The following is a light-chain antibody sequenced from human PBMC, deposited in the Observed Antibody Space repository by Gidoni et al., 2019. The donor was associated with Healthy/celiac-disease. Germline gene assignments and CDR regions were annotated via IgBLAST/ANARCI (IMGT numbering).Light chain of an antibody. CDR1: QSVSSY. CDR2: DAS. V-gene: IGKV3-11*01. Sequence: EIVLTQAPATLSLSPGERATLSCRASQSVSSYLAWYQQKPGQAPRLLIYDASNRAPGIPARFSGSGSWTDCTLTISSLVPEDVAVYYCQQRSNWPPLTFGGGTKVEIK. CDR3: QQRSNWPPLT. J-gene: IGKJ4*01.